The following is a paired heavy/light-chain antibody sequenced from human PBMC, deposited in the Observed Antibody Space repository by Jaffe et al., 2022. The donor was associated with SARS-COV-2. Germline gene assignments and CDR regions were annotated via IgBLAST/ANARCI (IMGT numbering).Heavy chain of an antibody. Sequence: EVQLVESGGGLVKPGGSLRLSCAASGFTFSSYSMNWVRQAPGKGLEWVSSISSSSSYIYYADSVKGRFTISRDNAKNSLYLQMNSLRAEDTAVYYCASPGGYGDYDGWDAFDIWGQGTMVTVSS. D-gene: IGHD4-17*01. CDR3: ASPGGYGDYDGWDAFDI. J-gene: IGHJ3*02. CDR1: GFTFSSYS. V-gene: IGHV3-21*01. CDR2: ISSSSSYI.
Light chain of an antibody. V-gene: IGLV2-14*01. CDR2: EVS. CDR1: SSDVGGYNY. CDR3: SSYTSSSTVV. Sequence: QSALTQPASVSGSPGQSITISCTGTSSDVGGYNYVSWYQQHPGKAPKLMIYEVSNRPSGVPDRFSGSKSGNTASLTISGLQAEDEADYYCSSYTSSSTVVFGGGTKLTVL. J-gene: IGLJ2*01.